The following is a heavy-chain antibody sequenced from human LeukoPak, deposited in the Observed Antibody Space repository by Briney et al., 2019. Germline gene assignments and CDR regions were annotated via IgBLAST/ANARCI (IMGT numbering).Heavy chain of an antibody. CDR1: GYSFTSYG. J-gene: IGHJ4*02. Sequence: ASVKVSSKASGYSFTSYGISWVRQAPGQGLEWMGWISGYNGNTKFAQKLQGTVTMTTDTSTSTAYMELRSLRSDDTAVYYCARPERYSSISRICYYDYWGQGALVTVSS. CDR3: ARPERYSSISRICYYDY. CDR2: ISGYNGNT. V-gene: IGHV1-18*04. D-gene: IGHD6-13*01.